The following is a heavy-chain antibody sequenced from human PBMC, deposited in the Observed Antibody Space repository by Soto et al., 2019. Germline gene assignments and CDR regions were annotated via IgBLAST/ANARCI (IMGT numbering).Heavy chain of an antibody. CDR1: GFSLRTSGMR. V-gene: IGHV2-70*04. Sequence: SGPTLVNPTQTLTLTCTFSGFSLRTSGMRXSWIRQPPGKALEWLARIDWDDDKFYSTSLKTRLTISKDTSKNQVVLTMTNMDPVDTATYYCARTPGWDWNVWFDPWGQGTLVTVSS. D-gene: IGHD1-1*01. CDR2: IDWDDDK. J-gene: IGHJ5*02. CDR3: ARTPGWDWNVWFDP.